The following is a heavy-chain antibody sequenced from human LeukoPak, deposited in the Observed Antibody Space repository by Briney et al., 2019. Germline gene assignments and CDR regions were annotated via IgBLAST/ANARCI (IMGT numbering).Heavy chain of an antibody. V-gene: IGHV3-7*01. J-gene: IGHJ5*02. CDR3: AGDGSAGSTQYNWFAP. Sequence: SGGSLRLSCAASGFTFSRLWMNWVRQAPGKGVEWVANIKQDGSEKYYVDSVKGRFTISRDNAKNSLYLQMNSLRAEDTAVYYCAGDGSAGSTQYNWFAPWGQGTLVTVSA. CDR1: GFTFSRLW. D-gene: IGHD1-26*01. CDR2: IKQDGSEK.